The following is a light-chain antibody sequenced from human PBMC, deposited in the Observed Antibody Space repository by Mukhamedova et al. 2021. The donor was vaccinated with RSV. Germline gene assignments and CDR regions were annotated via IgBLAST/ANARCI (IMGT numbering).Light chain of an antibody. Sequence: WYQRRVHGKAPKLLIYQASGLQSGVPSRFSGSGSGTDFTLTITSLQPDDFATYYCQQYNGYSRSFGQGTKLENK. J-gene: IGKJ2*03. CDR2: QAS. CDR3: QQYNGYSRS. V-gene: IGKV1-5*03.